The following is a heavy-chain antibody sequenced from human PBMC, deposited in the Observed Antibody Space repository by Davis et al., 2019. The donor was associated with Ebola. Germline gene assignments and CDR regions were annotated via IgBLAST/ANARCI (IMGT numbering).Heavy chain of an antibody. CDR2: INPNSGGT. Sequence: ASVKVSCKASGYTFTGYYMHWVRQAPGQGLEWMGWINPNSGGTNYAQKFQGWVTMTRDTSISTAYMELSRLRSDDTAVYYCARDRQGIRGYYFDYWGQGTLVTVSS. CDR3: ARDRQGIRGYYFDY. V-gene: IGHV1-2*04. J-gene: IGHJ4*02. CDR1: GYTFTGYY.